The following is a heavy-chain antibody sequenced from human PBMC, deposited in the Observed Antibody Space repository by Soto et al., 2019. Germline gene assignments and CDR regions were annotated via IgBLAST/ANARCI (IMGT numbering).Heavy chain of an antibody. J-gene: IGHJ4*02. Sequence: SETLSLTCAVYGGSFSGYYWSWIRQPPGKGLEWIGEINHSGSTNYNPSLKSRVTISVDTSKNQFSLKLSSVTAADTAVYYCARGYSSSWYDYWGQGTLVTVSS. V-gene: IGHV4-34*01. CDR2: INHSGST. CDR1: GGSFSGYY. D-gene: IGHD6-13*01. CDR3: ARGYSSSWYDY.